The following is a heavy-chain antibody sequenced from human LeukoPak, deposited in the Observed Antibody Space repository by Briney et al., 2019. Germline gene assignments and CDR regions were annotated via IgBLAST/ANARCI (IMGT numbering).Heavy chain of an antibody. CDR2: ISGSNGNT. D-gene: IGHD2-15*01. CDR3: ARDRDVVLISASGY. CDR1: GYTFTNYG. J-gene: IGHJ4*02. V-gene: IGHV1-18*01. Sequence: ASVKVSCKTSGYTFTNYGVSWVRQAPGQGREWMGWISGSNGNTKYAQKFEGRVTMTTGTSTGTAYMELRSLRFNDTAMCYCARDRDVVLISASGYWGQGTLVIVSS.